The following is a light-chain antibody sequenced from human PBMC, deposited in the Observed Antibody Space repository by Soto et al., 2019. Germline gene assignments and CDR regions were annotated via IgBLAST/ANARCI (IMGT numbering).Light chain of an antibody. Sequence: IVMSQSPATLSVSXGERATLWGRASYSISSKWAWCQQKPGKPXRLVLXGASTRATGIQARLSGSGSGREFTLTLSSLQSEDFAVYYCKQRSNWPPTTFGQGTRLEIK. CDR3: KQRSNWPPTT. CDR2: GAS. V-gene: IGKV3-15*01. CDR1: YSISSK. J-gene: IGKJ5*01.